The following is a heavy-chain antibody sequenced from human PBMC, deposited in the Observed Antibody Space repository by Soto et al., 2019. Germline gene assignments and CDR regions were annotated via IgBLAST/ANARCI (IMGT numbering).Heavy chain of an antibody. J-gene: IGHJ5*02. D-gene: IGHD3-10*01. V-gene: IGHV3-23*01. CDR2: IRGSAGNT. Sequence: EVQLSQSGGGLVQPGGSLRLSCAASGFTFSDYGMSWVRQAPGKGLEWVSTIRGSAGNTYYVDSVKGRFTISRDDSTNTLYLQMNSLRAEDTAVYYCAKPLWFGESVFDPWGQGTLVIVSS. CDR3: AKPLWFGESVFDP. CDR1: GFTFSDYG.